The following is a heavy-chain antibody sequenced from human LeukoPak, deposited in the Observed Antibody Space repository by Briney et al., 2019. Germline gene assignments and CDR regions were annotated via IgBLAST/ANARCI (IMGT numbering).Heavy chain of an antibody. Sequence: ASVKVSCKASGYTFTSYDINWVRQATGQGPEWMGWMSPNSGNTGYAQKFQGRVTMTRSTSMSTAYMELSSLRSEDTAVYYCARRGPFVYSSSWQKFDYWGQGTLVTVSS. J-gene: IGHJ4*02. CDR3: ARRGPFVYSSSWQKFDY. V-gene: IGHV1-8*01. D-gene: IGHD6-13*01. CDR2: MSPNSGNT. CDR1: GYTFTSYD.